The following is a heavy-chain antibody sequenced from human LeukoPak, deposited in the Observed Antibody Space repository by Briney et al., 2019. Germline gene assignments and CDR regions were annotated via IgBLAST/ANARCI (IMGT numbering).Heavy chain of an antibody. Sequence: GGSLRLSCAASGFTFSSYGMHWVRQAPGKGLEWVAFIRYDGSNKYYADSVKGRFTISRDNSKNTLYLQMNSLRAEDTAVYYCARDRSILTGYSDYWGQGTLVTVSS. CDR1: GFTFSSYG. CDR2: IRYDGSNK. CDR3: ARDRSILTGYSDY. D-gene: IGHD3-9*01. V-gene: IGHV3-30*02. J-gene: IGHJ4*02.